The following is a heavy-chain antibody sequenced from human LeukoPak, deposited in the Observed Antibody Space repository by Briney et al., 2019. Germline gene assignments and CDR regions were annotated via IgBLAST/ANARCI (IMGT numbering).Heavy chain of an antibody. Sequence: GGSLRLSCAASGFTFSSYWMSWVRQAPGKGLEWVANIKQDGSEKYYVDSVKGRFTISRDNAKNSLYLQMNSLRAEDTAVYYCARVHIAVAGGAVDYWGQGTLVTVSS. CDR3: ARVHIAVAGGAVDY. D-gene: IGHD6-19*01. CDR1: GFTFSSYW. J-gene: IGHJ4*02. CDR2: IKQDGSEK. V-gene: IGHV3-7*01.